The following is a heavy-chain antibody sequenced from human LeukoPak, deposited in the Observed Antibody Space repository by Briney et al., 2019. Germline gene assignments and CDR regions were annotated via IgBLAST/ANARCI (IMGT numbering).Heavy chain of an antibody. D-gene: IGHD3-10*01. CDR1: GFSLSTSGVG. J-gene: IGHJ5*02. Sequence: SGPTLVKPTQTLTLTCTFSGFSLSTSGVGVGWIRQPPGKALEWLALIYWDDDKRYSPSLKSRLTITKDTSKNQVVLTMTNMDPVDTGTYFCAHLYHYGSRSYYYVWFDPWGLGTLVTVSS. V-gene: IGHV2-5*02. CDR2: IYWDDDK. CDR3: AHLYHYGSRSYYYVWFDP.